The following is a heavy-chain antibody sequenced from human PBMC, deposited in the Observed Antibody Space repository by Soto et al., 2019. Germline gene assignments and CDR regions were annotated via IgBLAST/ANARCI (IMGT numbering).Heavy chain of an antibody. J-gene: IGHJ6*01. V-gene: IGHV3-30*18. D-gene: IGHD2-2*01. CDR2: ISSDGTNT. Sequence: QVQLVESGGGVVQAGRSLRLSCAGSGFNFRSYGMHWVRQAPGRGLEWVAHISSDGTNTYYGDSVKGRFTISRDNSEDTLYLPVISLRVEDTAVYYCAKEGGGSTSSDLDVWGRGTTVSVSS. CDR1: GFNFRSYG. CDR3: AKEGGGSTSSDLDV.